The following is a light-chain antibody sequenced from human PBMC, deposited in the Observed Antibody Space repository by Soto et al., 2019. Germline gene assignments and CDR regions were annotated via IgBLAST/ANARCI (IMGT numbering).Light chain of an antibody. CDR3: QQYYSYPLT. CDR2: AAS. CDR1: QGISSY. V-gene: IGKV1-8*01. J-gene: IGKJ4*01. Sequence: AVRMTKSASPLSASTGDRDTITCRASQGISSYLAWYQQKPGKAPKLLIYAASTLQSGVPSRFSGSGSGTDFTLTIGCLQSEDFATYYCQQYYSYPLTFGGGTKVDIK.